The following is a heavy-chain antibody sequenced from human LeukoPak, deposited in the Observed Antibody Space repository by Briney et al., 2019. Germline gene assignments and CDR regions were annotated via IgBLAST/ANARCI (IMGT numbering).Heavy chain of an antibody. J-gene: IGHJ4*02. Sequence: GGSLRLSCEASGFTFSSYAMSWVRQAPGKGLEWVSGISTNGGSTSYADSVKGRLTISRDNSKNTLYLQMNSLRAEDTAVYYCARGPWELLYFDYWGQGTLVTVSS. CDR2: ISTNGGST. CDR3: ARGPWELLYFDY. CDR1: GFTFSSYA. V-gene: IGHV3-23*01. D-gene: IGHD1-26*01.